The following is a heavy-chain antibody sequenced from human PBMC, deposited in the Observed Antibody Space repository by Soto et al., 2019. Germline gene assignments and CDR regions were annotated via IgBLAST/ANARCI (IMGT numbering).Heavy chain of an antibody. CDR3: ARDGVWATGPIEY. D-gene: IGHD3-16*01. V-gene: IGHV3-11*01. CDR2: ISSSSTTV. CDR1: GFTLSDYY. J-gene: IGHJ4*02. Sequence: QVQLVESGGGLVEPGGSLRLSCAASGFTLSDYYMSWVRQAPGKGLEWLSYISSSSTTVYYVDSVKGRFTISRDNAKNSLYLQMDSLRVEDTAVYDCARDGVWATGPIEYWGQGAQVTVSS.